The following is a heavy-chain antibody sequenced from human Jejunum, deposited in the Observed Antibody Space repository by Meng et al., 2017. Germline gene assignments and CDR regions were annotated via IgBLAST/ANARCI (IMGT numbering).Heavy chain of an antibody. Sequence: GESLKISCVASGFTFSSHAMSWFRQAPGKGLEWVSGINHSGDGPFYADSVKGRFTISRDNSKNTLYLQMTSLRAEDTAVYYCAKDLGERGMGATCHSWGQGSLVTVSS. V-gene: IGHV3-23*01. J-gene: IGHJ4*02. CDR3: AKDLGERGMGATCHS. CDR2: INHSGDGP. CDR1: GFTFSSHA. D-gene: IGHD1-26*01.